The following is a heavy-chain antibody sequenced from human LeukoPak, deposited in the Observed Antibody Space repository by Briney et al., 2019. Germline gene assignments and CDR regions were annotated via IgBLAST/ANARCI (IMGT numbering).Heavy chain of an antibody. J-gene: IGHJ4*02. CDR2: INPNSGGT. CDR1: GYTFTGYY. D-gene: IGHD3-10*01. CDR3: ARNFYYGSGSYYKSGLDY. Sequence: ASVTVSCKASGYTFTGYYMHWVRQAPGQGLEWMGWINPNSGGTNYAQKFQGRVTMTRDTSISTAYMELTRLRSDDTAVYYCARNFYYGSGSYYKSGLDYWGQGTLVTVSS. V-gene: IGHV1-2*02.